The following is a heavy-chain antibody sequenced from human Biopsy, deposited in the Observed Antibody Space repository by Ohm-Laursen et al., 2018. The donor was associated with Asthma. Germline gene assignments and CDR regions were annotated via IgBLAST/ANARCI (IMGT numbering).Heavy chain of an antibody. CDR3: AGGDSSNWSHYYFDY. Sequence: SLRLSCAAPGFSFSSGNINWVRQAPGKGLEWVSSINSGNTDIKYADSVKGRFIISRDNARSAVYLHMNRLRPEDTGVYYCAGGDSSNWSHYYFDYWGQGTLVTVSS. CDR1: GFSFSSGN. CDR2: INSGNTDI. V-gene: IGHV3-21*06. J-gene: IGHJ4*02. D-gene: IGHD3-22*01.